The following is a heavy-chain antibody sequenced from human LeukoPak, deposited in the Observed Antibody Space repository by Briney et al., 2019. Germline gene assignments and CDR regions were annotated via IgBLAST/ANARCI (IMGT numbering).Heavy chain of an antibody. V-gene: IGHV1-2*02. CDR2: INPNSGGT. CDR1: GYTFTAYY. CDR3: ASSSGSYYKDFDY. J-gene: IGHJ4*02. D-gene: IGHD3-10*01. Sequence: GASVKVSCKASGYTFTAYYMHWVRQAPGQGLEWMGWINPNSGGTNYAQKFQGRVTMTRDTSISTAYMELSRLRSEDTAVYYCASSSGSYYKDFDYWGQGTLVTVSS.